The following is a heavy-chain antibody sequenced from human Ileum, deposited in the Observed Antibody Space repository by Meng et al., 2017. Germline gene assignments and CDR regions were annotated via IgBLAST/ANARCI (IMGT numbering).Heavy chain of an antibody. Sequence: GESLKISCVASGFTFSNYAMNWVRQAPGKGLEWISVISGNSATTYYADSVKGRFTISRDNSKNTLFLQMNNLRAEDTAIYYCVNGRSGGNYYVPTDYWGQGTLVTVSS. CDR1: GFTFSNYA. V-gene: IGHV3-23*01. CDR3: VNGRSGGNYYVPTDY. D-gene: IGHD1-26*01. J-gene: IGHJ4*02. CDR2: ISGNSATT.